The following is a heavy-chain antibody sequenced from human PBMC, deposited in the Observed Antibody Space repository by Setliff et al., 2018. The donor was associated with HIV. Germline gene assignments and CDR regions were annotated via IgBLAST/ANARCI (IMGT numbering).Heavy chain of an antibody. D-gene: IGHD2-2*01. Sequence: GGSLRLSCAASGFTFSSYAMSWVRQAPGKGLEWVSAISDSGGSPYYADSVKGRFTISRDNSKNTLYLQMNSLRAEDTAIYYCARGLGDCSSTSCYAADYWGQGTLVTVSS. V-gene: IGHV3-23*01. CDR2: ISDSGGSP. CDR3: ARGLGDCSSTSCYAADY. CDR1: GFTFSSYA. J-gene: IGHJ4*02.